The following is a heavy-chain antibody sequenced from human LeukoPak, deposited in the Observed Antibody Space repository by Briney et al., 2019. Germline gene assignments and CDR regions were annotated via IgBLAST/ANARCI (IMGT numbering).Heavy chain of an antibody. J-gene: IGHJ4*02. CDR3: AKLGTAEFDS. D-gene: IGHD1-1*01. Sequence: SETLSLTCTVSGGSISSSSYHWGWIPQPPGKGLEWIGSINYSGSTSYNPSLKSRVTISVDTSKNQISLKLSSVTAADTAVYYCAKLGTAEFDSWGQGTLVTVSS. CDR1: GGSISSSSYH. CDR2: INYSGST. V-gene: IGHV4-39*01.